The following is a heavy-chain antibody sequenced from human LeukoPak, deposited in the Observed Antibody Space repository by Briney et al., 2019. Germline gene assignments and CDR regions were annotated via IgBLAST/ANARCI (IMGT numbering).Heavy chain of an antibody. CDR3: ARGKHRPGIAAAGIGY. V-gene: IGHV1-8*01. CDR2: MNPNSGNT. CDR1: GYTFTSYD. J-gene: IGHJ4*02. Sequence: GASVKVSCKASGYTFTSYDINWVRQAPGQGLEWMGWMNPNSGNTGYAQKFQGRVTMTRNTSISTAYMELSSLRSEDTAVYYCARGKHRPGIAAAGIGYWGQGTLVTVSS. D-gene: IGHD6-13*01.